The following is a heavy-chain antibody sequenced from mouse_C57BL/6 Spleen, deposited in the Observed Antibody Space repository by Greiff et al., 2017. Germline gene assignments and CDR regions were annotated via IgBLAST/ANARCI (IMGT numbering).Heavy chain of an antibody. J-gene: IGHJ4*01. CDR3: ARGYYEGEGDDYAMDY. CDR1: GFTFSDYG. CDR2: ISGGSSTT. D-gene: IGHD2-4*01. V-gene: IGHV5-17*01. Sequence: EVQLVESGAGLVKPGASLKLSCAASGFTFSDYGMHWVRQAPEQGLEWVAYISGGSSTTYYADTVKGRFTISRDNATNTLFLQMTSLRSEDTAMYYCARGYYEGEGDDYAMDYWGQGTSVTVSS.